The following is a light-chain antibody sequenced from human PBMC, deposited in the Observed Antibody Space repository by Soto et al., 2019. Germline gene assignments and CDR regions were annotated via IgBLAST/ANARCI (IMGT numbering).Light chain of an antibody. CDR2: GSS. Sequence: DIQMTQYPSSLSASVGDRVTITCRASQGISNFLAWYQQKPGQVPILLIYGSSTLQSGVPSRFSGSGSGTDFTLTISSLEPEDVATYYCQQYDNPPLTFGGGTKVDIK. CDR1: QGISNF. CDR3: QQYDNPPLT. V-gene: IGKV1-27*01. J-gene: IGKJ4*01.